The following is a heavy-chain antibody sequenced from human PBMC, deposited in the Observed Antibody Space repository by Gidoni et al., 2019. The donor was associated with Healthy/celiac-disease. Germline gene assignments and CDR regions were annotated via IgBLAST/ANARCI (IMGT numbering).Heavy chain of an antibody. Sequence: QVQLQESGPGLVKPSQTLSLTCTVSGGSISSGGYYWSWIRQHPGKGLEWIGYIYYSGSTYYNPSLKSRVTISVDTSKNQFSLKLSSVTAADTAVYYCARDGINGDSYYFDYWGQGTLVTVSS. CDR2: IYYSGST. V-gene: IGHV4-31*03. D-gene: IGHD4-17*01. CDR1: GGSISSGGYY. CDR3: ARDGINGDSYYFDY. J-gene: IGHJ4*02.